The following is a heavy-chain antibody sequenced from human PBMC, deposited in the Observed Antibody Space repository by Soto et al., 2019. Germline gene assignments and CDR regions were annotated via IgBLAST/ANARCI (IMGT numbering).Heavy chain of an antibody. Sequence: VPHRVLYGAAWVTFVNHSVSCILQAPGKGLEWVSYISSSSSTIYYADSVKGRFTISRDNAKNSLYLQMNSLRDEDTAVYYCASFDYGDYVFDYWGQGTLVTVSS. V-gene: IGHV3-48*02. CDR3: ASFDYGDYVFDY. CDR2: ISSSSSTI. CDR1: WVTFVNHS. J-gene: IGHJ4*02. D-gene: IGHD4-17*01.